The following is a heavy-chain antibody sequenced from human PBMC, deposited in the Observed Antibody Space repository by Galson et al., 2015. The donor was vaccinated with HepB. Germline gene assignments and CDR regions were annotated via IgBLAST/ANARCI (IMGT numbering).Heavy chain of an antibody. CDR2: IYPGGSDT. J-gene: IGHJ4*02. CDR1: GYSFTSYW. V-gene: IGHV5-51*01. D-gene: IGHD3-16*02. Sequence: QSGAEVKKPGESLKISCKGSGYSFTSYWIGWVRQMPGKGLEWMGIIYPGGSDTRYSPSFQGQVTISADKSISTAYLQRSSLKASDTAMYYCARGMITFGGVIDPFDYWGQGTLVTVSS. CDR3: ARGMITFGGVIDPFDY.